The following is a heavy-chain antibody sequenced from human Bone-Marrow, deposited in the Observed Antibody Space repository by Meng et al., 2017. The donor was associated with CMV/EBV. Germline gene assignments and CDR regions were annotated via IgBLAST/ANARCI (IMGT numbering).Heavy chain of an antibody. V-gene: IGHV1-69*05. CDR1: GGTFSSYA. Sequence: SVKVSCKASGGTFSSYAISWVRQAPGQGLEWMGGIIPIFGTANYAQKFQGRVTMTRDTSTTTVYMELSSLGSDDTAVYYCARELRDTYNFDYWGQGTLVTVSS. J-gene: IGHJ4*02. CDR3: ARELRDTYNFDY. CDR2: IIPIFGTA. D-gene: IGHD3-3*01.